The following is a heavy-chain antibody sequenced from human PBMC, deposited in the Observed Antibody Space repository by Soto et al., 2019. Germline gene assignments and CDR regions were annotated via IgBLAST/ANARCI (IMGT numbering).Heavy chain of an antibody. CDR1: GYIFVNYG. CDR2: ISPYSGNT. Sequence: QVQLVQSGDEVRKPGSSVKVSCKASGYIFVNYGIAWVRHAPGQGLEWMGWISPYSGNTHYASKVQGRLTTTTDTSTSTASLDLGTLTSDDTAVYYCALVDNFVPPTPQNVWGQENSFTVSS. CDR3: ALVDNFVPPTPQNV. J-gene: IGHJ6*02. V-gene: IGHV1-18*01. D-gene: IGHD2-8*02.